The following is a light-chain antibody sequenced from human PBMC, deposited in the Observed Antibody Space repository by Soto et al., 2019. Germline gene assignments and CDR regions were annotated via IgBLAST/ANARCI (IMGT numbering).Light chain of an antibody. V-gene: IGKV3-20*01. CDR3: QQYGSSPPFT. CDR1: QSVSSSY. CDR2: GAY. J-gene: IGKJ3*01. Sequence: EIVLTQSPGTLSLSPGERATLSCRASQSVSSSYLAWYQQKPGQAPRLLIYGAYSRATGIPDRFSGSGSGTDFTITISRLEPEDFAVYYCQQYGSSPPFTVGPGTKVDIK.